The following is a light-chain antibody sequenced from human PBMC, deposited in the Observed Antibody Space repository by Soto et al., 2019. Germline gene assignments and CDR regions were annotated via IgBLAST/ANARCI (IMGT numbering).Light chain of an antibody. V-gene: IGLV1-40*01. CDR1: SSNIGAGYD. CDR2: ANI. CDR3: QSYDSSLSGYV. Sequence: QAVLTQSPSVSGAPGQSVTISCTGSSSNIGAGYDVHWYQQLPGTAPKLLIFANINRPSGVPDRFSGSKSGTSASLAITGLRAEDEADYYCQSYDSSLSGYVFGTGTKLTVL. J-gene: IGLJ1*01.